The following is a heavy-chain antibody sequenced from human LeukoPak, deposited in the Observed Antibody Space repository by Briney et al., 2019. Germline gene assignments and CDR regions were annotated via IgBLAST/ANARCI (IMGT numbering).Heavy chain of an antibody. V-gene: IGHV3-74*01. CDR2: INIDERIR. Sequence: PGGSLRLSCAASGFSFSTQRMHWVRQAPGKGLVWVPYINIDERIRGYADSVKGRFTISRDNAKNTLYLQMSSLRAEDTAVYYCVKGVTTHQSDAFDIWGQGTMVTVSS. CDR1: GFSFSTQR. CDR3: VKGVTTHQSDAFDI. J-gene: IGHJ3*02. D-gene: IGHD4-17*01.